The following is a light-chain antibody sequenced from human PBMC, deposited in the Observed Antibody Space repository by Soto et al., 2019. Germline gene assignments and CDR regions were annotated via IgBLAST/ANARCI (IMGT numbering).Light chain of an antibody. V-gene: IGKV3-20*01. CDR2: GAS. J-gene: IGKJ4*01. CDR3: PQYGSSPS. Sequence: EVVLTQSPGTLSLTPGERATLSCRASQSVSSRSVAWYQQKPGQAPRLLIYGASSRATTIPHRFSGSGSGTDFTLTISRLEPEDFAVYFCPQYGSSPSFGGGTKVEIK. CDR1: QSVSSRS.